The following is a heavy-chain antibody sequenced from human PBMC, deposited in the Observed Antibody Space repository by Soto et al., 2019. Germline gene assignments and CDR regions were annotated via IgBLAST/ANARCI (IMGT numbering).Heavy chain of an antibody. CDR2: MNPNSGNT. D-gene: IGHD5-18*01. V-gene: IGHV1-8*01. CDR1: GYTFTSYD. CDR3: ALYRSAMVAEDAFYI. Sequence: WASVKVSCKASGYTFTSYDINWVRQATGQGLEWMGWMNPNSGNTGYAQKFQGRVTMTRNTSISTAYMELSSLRSEDTAVYYCALYRSAMVAEDAFYIWGKGTMVTVSS. J-gene: IGHJ3*02.